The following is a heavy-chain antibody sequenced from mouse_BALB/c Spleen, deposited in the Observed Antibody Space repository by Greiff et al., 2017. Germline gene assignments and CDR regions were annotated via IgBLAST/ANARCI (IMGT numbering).Heavy chain of an antibody. CDR3: TNLYYENAMDY. CDR2: IDPETGGT. Sequence: VKLQESGAELVRPGASVTLSCKASGYTFTDYEMHWVKQTPVHGLEWIGAIDPETGGTAYNQKFKGKATLTADKSSSTAYMELRSLTSEDSAVYYCTNLYYENAMDYWGQGTSVTVSS. V-gene: IGHV1-15*01. J-gene: IGHJ4*01. CDR1: GYTFTDYE. D-gene: IGHD2-4*01.